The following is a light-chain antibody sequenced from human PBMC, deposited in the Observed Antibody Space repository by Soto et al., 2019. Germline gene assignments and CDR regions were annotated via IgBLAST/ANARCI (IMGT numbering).Light chain of an antibody. CDR3: QSYDSSLSAV. CDR1: SSNIGAGYD. CDR2: GNS. V-gene: IGLV1-40*01. Sequence: QSVLTQPPSVSGAPGQRVTISCTGSSSNIGAGYDVHWYQQFPGTAPKLLIYGNSNRPSGVPDRFSGSKSGTSASLAITGLQAEDEADYYCQSYDSSLSAVFGSGTKVTVL. J-gene: IGLJ1*01.